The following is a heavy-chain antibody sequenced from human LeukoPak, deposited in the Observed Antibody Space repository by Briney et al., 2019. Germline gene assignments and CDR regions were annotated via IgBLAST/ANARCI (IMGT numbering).Heavy chain of an antibody. CDR2: ISYDGSNK. D-gene: IGHD7-27*01. CDR3: ARDPSAGEYYYYYYMDV. Sequence: QTGGSLRLSCAASGFTFSSYAMHWVRQAPGKGLEWVAVISYDGSNKYYADSVKGRFTISRDNSKNTLYLQMNSLRAEDTAVYYCARDPSAGEYYYYYYMDVWGKGTTVTVSS. V-gene: IGHV3-30*04. J-gene: IGHJ6*03. CDR1: GFTFSSYA.